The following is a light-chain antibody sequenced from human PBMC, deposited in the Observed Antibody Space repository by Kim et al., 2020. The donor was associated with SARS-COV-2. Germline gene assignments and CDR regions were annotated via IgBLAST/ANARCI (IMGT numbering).Light chain of an antibody. CDR2: GAS. Sequence: LSPGERATLSCRASQSFRSFLAWYQQRPGQAPWLLLYGASSRAAGIPDRFSGSGSGTDFTLTINRLAPEDFAVYYCQQFGSSPLTFGGGTKVDIK. CDR3: QQFGSSPLT. CDR1: QSFRSF. J-gene: IGKJ4*01. V-gene: IGKV3-20*01.